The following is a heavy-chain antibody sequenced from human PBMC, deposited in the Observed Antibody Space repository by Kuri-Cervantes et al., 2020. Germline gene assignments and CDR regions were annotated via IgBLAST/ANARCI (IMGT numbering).Heavy chain of an antibody. CDR2: XXXSGST. CDR3: AXRAGXXGGFDY. V-gene: IGHV4-38-2*01. Sequence: SETLSXXXAVSGYXLSSGYYRGWTRXXPGXGLEWIGSXXXSGSTYYNXSLKSRXTISVDTSKNQFSLXXSSVTAADTXXXYCAXRAGXXGGFDYWGQGTLVTVSS. D-gene: IGHD1-26*01. J-gene: IGHJ4*02. CDR1: GYXLSSGYY.